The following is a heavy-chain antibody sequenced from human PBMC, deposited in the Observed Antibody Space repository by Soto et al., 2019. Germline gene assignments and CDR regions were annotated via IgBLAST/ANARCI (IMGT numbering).Heavy chain of an antibody. J-gene: IGHJ5*01. CDR2: ISYDGINK. D-gene: IGHD3-3*01. Sequence: QVQLVESGGGVVQPGRSLRLSCAASGFTFSSYDMHWVRQAPGKGLEWVAVISYDGINKYYVDSVKGRFAISRDKSKNTLYLQMNSLRAEDTAVYYCAKDQNDFWSGYYGGGFDSWGQGTLVTVSS. V-gene: IGHV3-30*18. CDR3: AKDQNDFWSGYYGGGFDS. CDR1: GFTFSSYD.